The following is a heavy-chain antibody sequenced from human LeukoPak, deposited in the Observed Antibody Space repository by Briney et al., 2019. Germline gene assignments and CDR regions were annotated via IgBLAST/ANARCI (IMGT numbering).Heavy chain of an antibody. V-gene: IGHV4-34*01. D-gene: IGHD1-7*01. CDR2: INHSGST. Sequence: SETLSLTCAVYGGSFSGYYWSWIRQPPGKGLEWIGEINHSGSTNYNPSLKSRVTISVDTSKNQFSLKLSSVTAADTAMYYCARPTTGTTNYFDYWGQGTLVTVSS. J-gene: IGHJ4*02. CDR1: GGSFSGYY. CDR3: ARPTTGTTNYFDY.